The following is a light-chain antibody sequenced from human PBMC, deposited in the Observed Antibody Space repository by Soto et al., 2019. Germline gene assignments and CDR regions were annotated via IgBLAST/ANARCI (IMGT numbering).Light chain of an antibody. J-gene: IGLJ7*01. CDR3: QNWGTGIHV. CDR2: LNSDGSH. V-gene: IGLV4-69*01. CDR1: SGHSSYA. Sequence: QAVVTQSPSASASLGASVKLTCTLSSGHSSYAIAWHQQQPEKGPRYLMKLNSDGSHSKGDGIPDRFSGSSSGAERYLTISSLQSEDEADYYCQNWGTGIHVFGGGTQLTVL.